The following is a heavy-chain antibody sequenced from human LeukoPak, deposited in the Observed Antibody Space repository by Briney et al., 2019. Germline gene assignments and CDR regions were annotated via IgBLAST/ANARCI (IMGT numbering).Heavy chain of an antibody. Sequence: GGSLRLSCAASGFTFTSFAMSWVRQAPGKGLEWVSTISRSGVATYYANSVKGRFTISRDNSKNTVYLQMSSLRAEDTAMYYCAKHSHDGSAPYYEVQLDYWGQGTLVTVSS. D-gene: IGHD3-22*01. CDR1: GFTFTSFA. CDR3: AKHSHDGSAPYYEVQLDY. CDR2: ISRSGVAT. J-gene: IGHJ4*02. V-gene: IGHV3-23*01.